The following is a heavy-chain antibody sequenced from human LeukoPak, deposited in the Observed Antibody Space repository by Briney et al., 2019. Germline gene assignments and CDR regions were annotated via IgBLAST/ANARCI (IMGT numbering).Heavy chain of an antibody. D-gene: IGHD1-26*01. CDR3: ARDPYNGNYGDSYYYYMDV. J-gene: IGHJ6*03. CDR1: GFTFSSYW. Sequence: GGSLRLSCAASGFTFSSYWMSWVRQAPGKGLEWVANIKQDGSEEYYVDSVKGRFTISRDNAKNSLYLQMNSLRAEDTAIYYCARDPYNGNYGDSYYYYMDVWGKGTTVTISS. CDR2: IKQDGSEE. V-gene: IGHV3-7*01.